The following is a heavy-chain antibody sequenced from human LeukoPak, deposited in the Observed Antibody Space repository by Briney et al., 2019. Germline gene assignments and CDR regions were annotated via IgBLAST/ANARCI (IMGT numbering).Heavy chain of an antibody. Sequence: SETLSLTCTVSGGSISSYYWSWIRQPPGKGLEWIGYIYYSGSTNYNPSLKSRVTISVDTSKNQFSLELSSVTAADTAVYYCARGVYCSSTSCYMFDYWGQGTLVTVSS. D-gene: IGHD2-2*02. CDR1: GGSISSYY. CDR2: IYYSGST. CDR3: ARGVYCSSTSCYMFDY. J-gene: IGHJ4*02. V-gene: IGHV4-59*01.